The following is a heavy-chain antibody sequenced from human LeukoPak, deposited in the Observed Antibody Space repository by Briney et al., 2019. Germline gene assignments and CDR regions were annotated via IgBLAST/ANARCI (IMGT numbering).Heavy chain of an antibody. CDR1: GYTFTNYW. Sequence: GESLKISCKASGYTFTNYWIAWVRQMPGKGLEWMGIIYPGDSETRYSPSFQGQVTISADKSISTAYLQWSSLKASDTAIYYCARNRGGSGWSGGIDYWGQGTLITVSS. CDR2: IYPGDSET. D-gene: IGHD6-19*01. CDR3: ARNRGGSGWSGGIDY. V-gene: IGHV5-51*01. J-gene: IGHJ4*02.